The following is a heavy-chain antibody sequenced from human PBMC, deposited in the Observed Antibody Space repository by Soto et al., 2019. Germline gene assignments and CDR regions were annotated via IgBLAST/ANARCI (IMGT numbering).Heavy chain of an antibody. CDR3: ARPIYSSGGNWFDP. D-gene: IGHD5-12*01. CDR2: IYYSGST. CDR1: GGSISSYY. Sequence: SETLSLTCTVSGGSISSYYWSWIRQPPGKGLEWIGYIYYSGSTNYNPSLESRVTISVDTSKNQFSLKLSSVTAADTAVYSCARPIYSSGGNWFDPWGQGTLVTVSS. V-gene: IGHV4-59*01. J-gene: IGHJ5*02.